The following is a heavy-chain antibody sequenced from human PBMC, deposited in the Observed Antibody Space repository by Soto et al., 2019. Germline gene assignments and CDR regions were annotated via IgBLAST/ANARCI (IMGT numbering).Heavy chain of an antibody. V-gene: IGHV1-3*01. CDR1: GSTFTSYA. Sequence: GASVKVSCRASGSTFTSYAMHWERQAPGQRLEWMGWINAGNGNTKYSQKFQGRVTITRDTCASTAYMELSSLRSADTAVYYGARGGSHYWYFDLWGRGTLVTVS. CDR2: INAGNGNT. D-gene: IGHD1-26*01. CDR3: ARGGSHYWYFDL. J-gene: IGHJ2*01.